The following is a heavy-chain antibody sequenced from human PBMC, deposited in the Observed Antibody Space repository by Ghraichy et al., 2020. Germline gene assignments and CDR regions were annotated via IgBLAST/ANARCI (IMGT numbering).Heavy chain of an antibody. CDR3: ARFRDGRYYFDY. CDR2: VNPSGGRT. CDR1: GYSFTSYY. Sequence: ASVKVSCKASGYSFTSYYMHWVRQAPGQGLEWMGIVNPSGGRTTNPQQFQGRVTMTRDTSTSTVYMELSNLRSEDTAVYYCARFRDGRYYFDYWGQGTLVTVSS. J-gene: IGHJ4*02. V-gene: IGHV1-46*01. D-gene: IGHD5-24*01.